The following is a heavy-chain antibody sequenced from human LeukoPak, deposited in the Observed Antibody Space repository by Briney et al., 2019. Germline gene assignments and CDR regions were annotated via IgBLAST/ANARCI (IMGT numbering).Heavy chain of an antibody. Sequence: GGSLRLSCAPSGFIVTDAWMSWVRQAPGKGLEWVGRIKSTASGGTIDYAAPVKGRFSISRDDSKNTLYLQMNSLKTEDTAVYYCTTDRRAAGFDYWGQGTLVTVSS. J-gene: IGHJ4*02. CDR3: TTDRRAAGFDY. V-gene: IGHV3-15*01. CDR1: GFIVTDAW. D-gene: IGHD6-13*01. CDR2: IKSTASGGTI.